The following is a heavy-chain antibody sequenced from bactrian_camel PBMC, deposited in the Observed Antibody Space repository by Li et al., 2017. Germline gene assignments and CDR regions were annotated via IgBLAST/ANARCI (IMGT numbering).Heavy chain of an antibody. J-gene: IGHJ6*01. V-gene: IGHV3S1*01. CDR1: RYSSDNNC. D-gene: IGHD1*01. Sequence: QVQLVESGGASVQPGGSLRLSCAASRYSSDNNCMAWFRQRPGQEREGVAGIHMGGGSPYYANSLKGRFTVSRDRAKNTVSLRMNSLQPEDTGMYYCASGPGLIERGGRINEDDFSYWGQGTQVTVS. CDR2: IHMGGGSP. CDR3: ASGPGLIERGGRINEDDFSY.